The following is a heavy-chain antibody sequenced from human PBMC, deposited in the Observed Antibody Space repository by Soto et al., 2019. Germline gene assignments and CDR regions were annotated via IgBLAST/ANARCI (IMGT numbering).Heavy chain of an antibody. Sequence: QVHLQQWGAGLLRPSETLSLTCAVYGESFIGYYWTGIPQPPGRGLEGMGEINHRGSTNYNPSLKSRVTMSIDTSKNQFSLKLSSVTAADTSVYYCARTDIVTTNWFDPWGQGTLVTVSA. CDR1: GESFIGYY. J-gene: IGHJ5*02. CDR2: INHRGST. CDR3: ARTDIVTTNWFDP. V-gene: IGHV4-34*02. D-gene: IGHD5-12*01.